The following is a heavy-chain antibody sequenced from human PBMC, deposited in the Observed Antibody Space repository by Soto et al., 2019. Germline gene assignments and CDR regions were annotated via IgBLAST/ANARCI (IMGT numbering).Heavy chain of an antibody. D-gene: IGHD1-26*01. J-gene: IGHJ4*02. CDR2: INAGNGNT. V-gene: IGHV1-3*01. CDR1: VYTKTSYA. Sequence: ASVKVSCKASVYTKTSYAIHWVRQAHGQRLEWMGWINAGNGNTKYSQKFQGRVTITRDTSASTAYMELSSLRSEDTAVYYCARVRVLHYFDYWGQGTLVTVSS. CDR3: ARVRVLHYFDY.